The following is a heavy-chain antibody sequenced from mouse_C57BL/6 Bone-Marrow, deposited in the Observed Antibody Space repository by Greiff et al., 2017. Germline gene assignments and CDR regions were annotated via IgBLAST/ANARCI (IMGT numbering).Heavy chain of an antibody. Sequence: DVMLVESGGGLVKPGGSLKLSCAASGFTFSSYAMSWVRQTPEKRLEWVATISDGGSYTYYPDNVKGRFTISRDNAKNNLYLQMSHLKSEDTAMYYCARDGYYPIAYGGQGTLVTVSA. CDR1: GFTFSSYA. D-gene: IGHD2-3*01. CDR3: ARDGYYPIAY. V-gene: IGHV5-4*01. CDR2: ISDGGSYT. J-gene: IGHJ3*01.